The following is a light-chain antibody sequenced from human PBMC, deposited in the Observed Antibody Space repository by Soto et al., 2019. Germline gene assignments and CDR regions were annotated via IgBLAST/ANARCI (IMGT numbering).Light chain of an antibody. CDR3: QQYDDLPIT. J-gene: IGKJ5*01. V-gene: IGKV1-33*01. CDR1: QDISDF. Sequence: DIQMTQSPSSLFASAVDRVTITFQASQDISDFLNWYQQKPGKAPKVLIYDTSKLETGVPSRFSGSGSGTHFSLTISSLQSEDSATYYCQQYDDLPITFGQGTRLEIK. CDR2: DTS.